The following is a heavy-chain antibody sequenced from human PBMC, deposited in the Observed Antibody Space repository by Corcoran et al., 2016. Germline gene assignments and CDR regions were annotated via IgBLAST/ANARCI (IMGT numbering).Heavy chain of an antibody. Sequence: QLQLQESGPGLVKPSETLSLTCTVSGGSISSSSYYWGWIRQPPGKGLEWIGSIYYSGSTYYNPSLKSRVTISVDTSKNQFSLKLSPVTAADTAVYYCARVPGYYDTKGAFDIWGQGTMVTVSS. CDR2: IYYSGST. V-gene: IGHV4-39*07. CDR1: GGSISSSSYY. J-gene: IGHJ3*02. D-gene: IGHD3-22*01. CDR3: ARVPGYYDTKGAFDI.